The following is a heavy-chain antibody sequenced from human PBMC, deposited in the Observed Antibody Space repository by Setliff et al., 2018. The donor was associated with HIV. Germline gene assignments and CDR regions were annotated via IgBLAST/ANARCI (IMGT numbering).Heavy chain of an antibody. CDR3: ARDFLGDPDWSLDY. Sequence: ASVKVSCKASAFTFNIYAIHWVRQAPGQGLEWMGYIDANTGIPTYAQALSGRFVFSLDTSVTTAYPQISSLTAEDTAVYYCARDFLGDPDWSLDYWGQGTLVTVSS. J-gene: IGHJ4*02. V-gene: IGHV7-4-1*02. CDR2: IDANTGIP. CDR1: AFTFNIYA. D-gene: IGHD3-9*01.